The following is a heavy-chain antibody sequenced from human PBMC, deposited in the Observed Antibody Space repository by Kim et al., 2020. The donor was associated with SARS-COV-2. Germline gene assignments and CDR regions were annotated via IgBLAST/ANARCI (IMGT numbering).Heavy chain of an antibody. D-gene: IGHD3-9*01. Sequence: ASVKVSCKASGYTFTSYAMNWVRQAPGQGLEWMGWINTNTGNPTYAQGFTGRFVFSLDTSVSTAYLQISSLKAEDTAVYYCARVGSARSDILTGYDNWFDPWGQGTLVTVSS. CDR1: GYTFTSYA. V-gene: IGHV7-4-1*02. CDR3: ARVGSARSDILTGYDNWFDP. J-gene: IGHJ5*02. CDR2: INTNTGNP.